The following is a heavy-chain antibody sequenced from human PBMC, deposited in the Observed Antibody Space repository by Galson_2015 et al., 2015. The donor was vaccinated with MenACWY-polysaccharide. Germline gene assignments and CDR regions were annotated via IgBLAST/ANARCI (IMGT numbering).Heavy chain of an antibody. CDR2: VYYSGNT. D-gene: IGHD2-2*01. CDR1: GDSINSGGAY. Sequence: ETLSLTCIVSGDSINSGGAYWSWFRQLPETGLEWIGIVYYSGNTYYNPSLESRVTISVDTSKNQFSLKLNSVTAADTALYYCARAPTPYCSSTSCFNKYAFEIWGQGTMVTVSS. J-gene: IGHJ3*02. V-gene: IGHV4-39*01. CDR3: ARAPTPYCSSTSCFNKYAFEI.